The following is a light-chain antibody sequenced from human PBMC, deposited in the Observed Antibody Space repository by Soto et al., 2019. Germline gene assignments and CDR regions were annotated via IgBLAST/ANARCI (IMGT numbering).Light chain of an antibody. V-gene: IGLV2-14*01. Sequence: QSVLTQPASVSGSPGQSITLSCTGTSSDVGDYNYVSWYQQHPGKAPKLMIYDVSNRPSEVSNRFSGSKSGNTASLTISGLQAEDEADYYCSSYTSSSTFYVFGTGTKVTVL. CDR1: SSDVGDYNY. CDR2: DVS. CDR3: SSYTSSSTFYV. J-gene: IGLJ1*01.